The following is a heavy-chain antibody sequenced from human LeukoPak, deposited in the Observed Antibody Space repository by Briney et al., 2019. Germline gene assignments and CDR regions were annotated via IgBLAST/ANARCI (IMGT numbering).Heavy chain of an antibody. V-gene: IGHV7-4-1*02. CDR2: TNTNTGNP. J-gene: IGHJ3*02. CDR1: GYTFTSFA. Sequence: ASVKVSCKASGYTFTSFAMNWVRQAPGQGLEWMGWTNTNTGNPTYAQGFTGRFVFSLDTSVSTAYLQISSLKAEDTAVYYCARDNAVGAPENAFDIWGQGTMVTVSS. D-gene: IGHD1-26*01. CDR3: ARDNAVGAPENAFDI.